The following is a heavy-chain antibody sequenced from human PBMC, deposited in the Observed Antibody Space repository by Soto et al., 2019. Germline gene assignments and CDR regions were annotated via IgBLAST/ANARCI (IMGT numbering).Heavy chain of an antibody. D-gene: IGHD2-2*01. CDR3: ARERSTGIVVVPAAILSFGPNYGMDV. V-gene: IGHV1-3*01. J-gene: IGHJ6*02. Sequence: ASVKVSCKASGNTVPNYAIHWVRQAPGQRLEWMGWINGGNGNTYYSEHFQGRVTMTRDTSISTAYMELSRLRSDDTAVYYCARERSTGIVVVPAAILSFGPNYGMDVWGQGTTVTVSS. CDR2: INGGNGNT. CDR1: GNTVPNYA.